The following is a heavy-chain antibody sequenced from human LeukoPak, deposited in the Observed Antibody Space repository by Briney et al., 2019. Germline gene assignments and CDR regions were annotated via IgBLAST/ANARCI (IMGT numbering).Heavy chain of an antibody. D-gene: IGHD6-13*01. J-gene: IGHJ4*02. CDR1: GGSISSSSYY. CDR3: ARLAAAARDY. V-gene: IGHV4-39*01. Sequence: SETLSLTXTVSGGSISSSSYYWGWIRQPPGKGLEWIGSIYYSGSTYYNPSLKSRVTISVDTSKNQFSLKLSSVTAADTAVYYCARLAAAARDYWGQGTLVTVSS. CDR2: IYYSGST.